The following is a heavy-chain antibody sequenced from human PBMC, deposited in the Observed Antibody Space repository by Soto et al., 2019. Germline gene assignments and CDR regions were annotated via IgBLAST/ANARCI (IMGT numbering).Heavy chain of an antibody. CDR3: ARRLLSPHFYPTVAGNRFDP. J-gene: IGHJ5*02. Sequence: SETLSLTCTVSGGSISSSSYYWGWIRQPPGKGLEWIGSIYYSGSTYYNPSLKSRVTISVDTSRNQFSLKLSSVTAADTAVYYCARRLLSPHFYPTVAGNRFDPWGQGTLVTVSS. D-gene: IGHD6-19*01. V-gene: IGHV4-39*01. CDR1: GGSISSSSYY. CDR2: IYYSGST.